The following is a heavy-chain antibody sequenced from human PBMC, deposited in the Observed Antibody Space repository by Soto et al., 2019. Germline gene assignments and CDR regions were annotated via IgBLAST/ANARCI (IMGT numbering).Heavy chain of an antibody. D-gene: IGHD3-10*01. J-gene: IGHJ6*02. CDR1: GGTFSSYT. CDR2: IIPILGIA. CDR3: ARLMMYYYGSGSYEAGGVDV. V-gene: IGHV1-69*02. Sequence: SVKVSCKASGGTFSSYTISWVRQAPGQGLEWMGRIIPILGIANYAQKFQGRVTITADKSTSTAYMELSSLRSEDTAVYYCARLMMYYYGSGSYEAGGVDVWGQGTTVTVSS.